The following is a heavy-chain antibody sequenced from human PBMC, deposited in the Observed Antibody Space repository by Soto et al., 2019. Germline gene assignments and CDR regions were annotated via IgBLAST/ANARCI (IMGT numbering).Heavy chain of an antibody. CDR2: IIPFFGTA. J-gene: IGHJ4*02. V-gene: IGHV1-69*01. CDR1: GGTFSNYA. CDR3: ARGPGAYNYFDY. Sequence: QVQLVQSGAEVKKPGSSVKVSSKASGGTFSNYAINWVRQAPGQGLEWMGGIIPFFGTANHAQKFQGRVTITADESTSTAYMELSSLRSEDTAVYYCARGPGAYNYFDYWGQGTLVTVSS. D-gene: IGHD5-18*01.